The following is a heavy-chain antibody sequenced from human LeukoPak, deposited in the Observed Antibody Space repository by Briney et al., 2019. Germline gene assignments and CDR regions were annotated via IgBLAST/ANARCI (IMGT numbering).Heavy chain of an antibody. V-gene: IGHV1-69*13. CDR1: GGTFSSYA. CDR2: SIPIFGTA. CDR3: ARARWYGDYVGYFDY. J-gene: IGHJ4*02. D-gene: IGHD4-17*01. Sequence: SVKVSCKASGGTFSSYAISWVRQAPGQGLEWMGGSIPIFGTANYAQKFQGRVTITADESPRTAYMELSSLRSEDTSVYYCARARWYGDYVGYFDYWGQGTLVTVSS.